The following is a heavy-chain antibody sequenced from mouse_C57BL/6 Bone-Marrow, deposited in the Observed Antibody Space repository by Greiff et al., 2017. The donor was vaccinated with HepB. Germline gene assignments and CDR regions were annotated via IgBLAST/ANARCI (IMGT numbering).Heavy chain of an antibody. J-gene: IGHJ1*03. CDR1: GYTFTDYN. D-gene: IGHD1-1*01. V-gene: IGHV1-22*01. Sequence: EVQLQQSGPELVKPGASVKMSCKASGYTFTDYNMHWVKQSHGKSLEWIGYINPNNGGTSYTQKFKGKATLTVNKSSSTAYMELRSLSSEDSAVYYCASHLLITTVVPYFDVWGTGTTVTVSS. CDR3: ASHLLITTVVPYFDV. CDR2: INPNNGGT.